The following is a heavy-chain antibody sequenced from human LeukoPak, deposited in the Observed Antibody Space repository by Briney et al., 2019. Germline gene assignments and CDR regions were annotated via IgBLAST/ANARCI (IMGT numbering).Heavy chain of an antibody. J-gene: IGHJ4*02. D-gene: IGHD3-9*01. V-gene: IGHV3-48*01. CDR3: AREDYDILTAPSFDY. CDR1: GFTFSSYG. CDR2: ISSSSSTI. Sequence: GGTLRLSCAASGFTFSSYGMNWVRQAPGKGLEWVSYISSSSSTIYYADSVKGRFTISRDNAKNSLYLQMNSLRAEDTAVYYCAREDYDILTAPSFDYWGQGTLVTVSS.